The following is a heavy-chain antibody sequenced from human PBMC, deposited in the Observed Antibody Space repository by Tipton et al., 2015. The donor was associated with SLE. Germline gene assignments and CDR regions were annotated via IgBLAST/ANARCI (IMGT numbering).Heavy chain of an antibody. J-gene: IGHJ5*02. V-gene: IGHV4-59*01. CDR3: ARTFPYGGFDP. D-gene: IGHD4-23*01. CDR2: IYYSGST. Sequence: TLSLTCTVSGGSISSYYWSWIRQPPGKGLEWIGYIYYSGSTNYNPSLKSRVTISVDTSKNQFFLKLSSVTAADTAVYYCARTFPYGGFDPWGQGTLVTVSS. CDR1: GGSISSYY.